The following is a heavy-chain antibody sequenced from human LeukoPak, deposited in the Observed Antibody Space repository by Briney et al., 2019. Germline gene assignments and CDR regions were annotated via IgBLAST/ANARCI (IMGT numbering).Heavy chain of an antibody. CDR2: IRYDGSDK. CDR1: GFTFSSYG. D-gene: IGHD2-8*01. CDR3: AKAAGVGGVYDAFGI. V-gene: IGHV3-30*02. Sequence: PGGSLRLSCAASGFTFSSYGMHWVRQAPGKGLEWVAFIRYDGSDKYYADSVKGRFTLSRDNSKNMVYLQMNSLRPEDTAVYYCAKAAGVGGVYDAFGIWGQGTMVTVSS. J-gene: IGHJ3*02.